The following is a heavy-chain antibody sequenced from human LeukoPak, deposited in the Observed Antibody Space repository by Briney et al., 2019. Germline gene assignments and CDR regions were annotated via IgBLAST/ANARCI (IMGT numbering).Heavy chain of an antibody. CDR3: ARHMDNSGYEHIDY. CDR1: GGSISSSGYY. CDR2: MYSGGST. V-gene: IGHV4-39*01. Sequence: PSETLYLTCTVSGGSISSSGYYWGWIRQPPGKGLEWIGSMYSGGSTYYNASLKSRVTFSVDTSKNQFFLKLSSVTAEDTAVYYCARHMDNSGYEHIDYWGQGTLVTVSS. D-gene: IGHD5-12*01. J-gene: IGHJ4*02.